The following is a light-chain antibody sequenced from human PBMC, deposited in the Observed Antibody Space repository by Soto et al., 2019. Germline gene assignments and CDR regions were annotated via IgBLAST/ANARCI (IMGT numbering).Light chain of an antibody. CDR1: SGDIGTYNL. V-gene: IGLV2-23*01. Sequence: SVLSKLSSVSGAPGQWITLSCTGASGDIGTYNLVSWYQQYPGKAPKLMIYEGNKRPSGVSDRFSGYKSGYTASLTISGLQAEDEAEYYCCSYAGASTYVVFGGGAK. J-gene: IGLJ2*01. CDR2: EGN. CDR3: CSYAGASTYVV.